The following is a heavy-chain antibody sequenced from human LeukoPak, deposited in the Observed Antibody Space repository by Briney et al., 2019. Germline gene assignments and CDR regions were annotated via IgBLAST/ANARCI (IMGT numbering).Heavy chain of an antibody. V-gene: IGHV3-30*18. CDR1: GFTFSSYG. CDR3: AKVEDTGPFDP. Sequence: GGSLRLSCVASGFTFSSYGMHWVRQAPGKGLEWVAVISYDGSNKYYADSVKGRFTISRDNSKNTLYLQMNSLRAEDTAVYYCAKVEDTGPFDPWGQGTLVTVSS. D-gene: IGHD5-18*01. CDR2: ISYDGSNK. J-gene: IGHJ5*02.